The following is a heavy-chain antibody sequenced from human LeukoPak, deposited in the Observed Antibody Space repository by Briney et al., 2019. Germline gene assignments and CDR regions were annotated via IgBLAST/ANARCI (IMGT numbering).Heavy chain of an antibody. J-gene: IGHJ6*03. D-gene: IGHD5-12*01. V-gene: IGHV1-2*02. CDR1: GYTFTGYY. Sequence: ASVKVSCKSSGYTFTGYYMHWVRQAPGQGLEWMGWINPNSGGTNYAQKLQGRVTMTTDTSTSTAYMELRSLRSDDTAVYYCARDSGYGYYYMDVWGKGTTVTVSS. CDR2: INPNSGGT. CDR3: ARDSGYGYYYMDV.